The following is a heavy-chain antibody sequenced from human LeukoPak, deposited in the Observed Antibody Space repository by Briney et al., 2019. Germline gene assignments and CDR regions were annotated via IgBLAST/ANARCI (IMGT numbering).Heavy chain of an antibody. V-gene: IGHV3-48*04. CDR3: GRDPPYYDNSGYYYDY. CDR1: GFTFSSYS. CDR2: ISSSSSTI. J-gene: IGHJ4*02. Sequence: GGSLRLSCAASGFTFSSYSMNWVRQAPGKGLEWVSFISSSSSTIYYADSVKGRFTISRDNAKNSLYLQMNSLRAEDTAVYYCGRDPPYYDNSGYYYDYWGQGTLVTVSS. D-gene: IGHD3-22*01.